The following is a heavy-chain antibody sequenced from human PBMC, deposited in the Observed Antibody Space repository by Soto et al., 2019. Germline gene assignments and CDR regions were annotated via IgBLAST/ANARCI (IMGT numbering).Heavy chain of an antibody. Sequence: PSETLSLTCTVSGGSISSYYWSWIRQPPGKGLEWIGHIYYSGSTNYNPSLKSRVTISVDTSKKQFSLKLSSVTAADTAVYYCARGPAVTTFYYYMDVWGKGTTVTVSS. J-gene: IGHJ6*03. CDR3: ARGPAVTTFYYYMDV. CDR2: IYYSGST. D-gene: IGHD4-17*01. V-gene: IGHV4-59*08. CDR1: GGSISSYY.